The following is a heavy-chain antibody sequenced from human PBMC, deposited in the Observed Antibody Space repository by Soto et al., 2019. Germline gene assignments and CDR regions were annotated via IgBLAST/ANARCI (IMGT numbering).Heavy chain of an antibody. V-gene: IGHV1-2*02. CDR3: ASAAVTGTAGLDF. CDR1: GYTFIGFY. Sequence: ASVKVSCKASGYTFIGFYMHWVRQAPGQGLEWMGWINPNSGGTKSAEKFQGRVTMTRDTSISTAYMELSRLTSDDTAVYYCASAAVTGTAGLDFWGQGTLVTVSS. CDR2: INPNSGGT. J-gene: IGHJ4*02. D-gene: IGHD6-19*01.